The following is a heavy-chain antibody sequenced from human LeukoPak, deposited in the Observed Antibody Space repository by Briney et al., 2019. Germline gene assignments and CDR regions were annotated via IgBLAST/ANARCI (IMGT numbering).Heavy chain of an antibody. CDR2: IIPIFGTA. Sequence: SVKVSCKASGYTFTGYYMHWVRQAPGQGLEWMGGIIPIFGTANYAQKFQGRVTITADESTSTAYMELSSLRSEDTAVYYCARGGGGDTFDYWGQGTLVTVSS. CDR3: ARGGGGDTFDY. J-gene: IGHJ4*02. CDR1: GYTFTGYY. V-gene: IGHV1-69*13. D-gene: IGHD3-16*01.